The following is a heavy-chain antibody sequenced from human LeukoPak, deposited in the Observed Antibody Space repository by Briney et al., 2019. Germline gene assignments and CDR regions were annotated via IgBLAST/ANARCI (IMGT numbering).Heavy chain of an antibody. D-gene: IGHD3-3*01. CDR2: IYYSGST. Sequence: SETLSLTCTVSGGSISSSSYYWGWIRQPPGKGLEWIGSIYYSGSTYYNPSLKSRVTISVDTSKNQFSLKLSSVTAADTAVCYCARFTIFGVVIPYYFDYWGQGTLVTVSS. CDR1: GGSISSSSYY. CDR3: ARFTIFGVVIPYYFDY. J-gene: IGHJ4*02. V-gene: IGHV4-39*01.